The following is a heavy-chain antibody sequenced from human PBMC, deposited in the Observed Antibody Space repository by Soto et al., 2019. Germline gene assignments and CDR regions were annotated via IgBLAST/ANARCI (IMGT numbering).Heavy chain of an antibody. D-gene: IGHD6-13*01. CDR3: ARGQGIAAVYFQQ. Sequence: XSVKVACNASGYSFTSYYMRWGRQAPGQGLEWMGIINPSGGSTSYAQKFQGRVTMTRDTSTSTVYMELSSLRSEDTAVYYCARGQGIAAVYFQQCGQRTLVTVSS. V-gene: IGHV1-46*01. J-gene: IGHJ1*01. CDR2: INPSGGST. CDR1: GYSFTSYY.